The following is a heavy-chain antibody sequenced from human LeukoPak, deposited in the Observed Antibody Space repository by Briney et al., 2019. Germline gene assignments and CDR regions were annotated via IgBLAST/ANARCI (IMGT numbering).Heavy chain of an antibody. V-gene: IGHV4-4*07. D-gene: IGHD3-22*01. CDR1: GGSFSGYY. J-gene: IGHJ5*02. CDR2: IYTSGST. Sequence: SETLSLTCAVYGGSFSGYYWSWIRQPAGKGLEWIGRIYTSGSTNYNPSLKSRVTMSVDTSKNQFSLKLSSVTAADTAVYYCARDYADYYDSSGYYENWFDPWGQGTLVTVSS. CDR3: ARDYADYYDSSGYYENWFDP.